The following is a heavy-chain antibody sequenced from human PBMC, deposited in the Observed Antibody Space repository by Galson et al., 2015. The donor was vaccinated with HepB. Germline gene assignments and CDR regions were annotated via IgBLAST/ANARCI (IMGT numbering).Heavy chain of an antibody. CDR1: GYTFSLYG. CDR3: ARARYSTSPPDF. CDR2: ISVYNGDT. D-gene: IGHD2/OR15-2a*01. V-gene: IGHV1-18*01. Sequence: SVKVSCKASGYTFSLYGATWVRQAPGQGLEWLGWISVYNGDTHYAQNVQGRVIMTTDTSMSTAYMELRSLRSDDTAVYYCARARYSTSPPDFWGQGTLVTVSS. J-gene: IGHJ4*02.